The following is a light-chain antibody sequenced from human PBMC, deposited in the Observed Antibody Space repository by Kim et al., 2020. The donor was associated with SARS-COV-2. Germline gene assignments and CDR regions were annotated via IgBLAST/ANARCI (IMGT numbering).Light chain of an antibody. V-gene: IGLV3-1*01. Sequence: SYELTQPPSVSVSPGQTASITCSGDKLGDKYACWYQQKPGQSPVLVIYQDSKRPSGIPERFSGSHSGNTATLTISGTQAMDEADYYCPAWDSIPAVFVGG. CDR2: QDS. CDR1: KLGDKY. CDR3: PAWDSIPAV. J-gene: IGLJ3*02.